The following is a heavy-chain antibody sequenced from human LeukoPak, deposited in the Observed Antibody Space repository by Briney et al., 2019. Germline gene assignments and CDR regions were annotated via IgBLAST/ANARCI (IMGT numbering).Heavy chain of an antibody. J-gene: IGHJ4*02. CDR3: ARLQEGLYSGYDSPPTFVDY. CDR2: IYPGDSDT. D-gene: IGHD5-12*01. V-gene: IGHV5-51*01. Sequence: PGESLKISCKGSGYSFTSYWIGWVRQMPGKGLEWMGIIYPGDSDTRYSPSFQGQVTISADKSISTAYLQWSSLKASDTAMYYCARLQEGLYSGYDSPPTFVDYWGQGTLVTVS. CDR1: GYSFTSYW.